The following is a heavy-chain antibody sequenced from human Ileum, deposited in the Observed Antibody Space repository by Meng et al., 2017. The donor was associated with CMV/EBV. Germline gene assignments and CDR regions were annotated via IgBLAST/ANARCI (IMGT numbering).Heavy chain of an antibody. V-gene: IGHV1-46*02. CDR1: GYQFNFSI. CDR3: ARDDSHWSKDF. CDR2: FDPRGDST. Sequence: SFRTFGYQFNFSIMHWVRQAPGQGLEWMGIFDPRGDSTNYVQKFQGRLILSEDRSRSTMYLELSGLRSDDTAVYYCARDDSHWSKDFWGQGTLVTVSS. J-gene: IGHJ4*02. D-gene: IGHD4-11*01.